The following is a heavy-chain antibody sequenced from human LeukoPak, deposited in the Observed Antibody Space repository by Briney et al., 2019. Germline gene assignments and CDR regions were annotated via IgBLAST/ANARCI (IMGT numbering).Heavy chain of an antibody. Sequence: PSETLSLTCTVSGGSISSYYWSWIRQPPGKGLEWIGYIYYSGSTNYNPSLKSRVTISVDTSKNQFSLKLSSVTAADTAVYYCARTWNQGGFDPWGQGTLVTVSS. CDR3: ARTWNQGGFDP. V-gene: IGHV4-59*08. J-gene: IGHJ5*02. D-gene: IGHD1-1*01. CDR2: IYYSGST. CDR1: GGSISSYY.